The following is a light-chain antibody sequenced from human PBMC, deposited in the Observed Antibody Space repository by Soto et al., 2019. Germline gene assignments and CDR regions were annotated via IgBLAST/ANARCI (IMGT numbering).Light chain of an antibody. CDR3: TSYTASDTLA. CDR1: TNDVGAYNY. Sequence: QSVLTQPASVSGSPGQSITISCTGTTNDVGAYNYVSWYQHHPGQAPRLMIFDVSDRPSGVSNRFSGSKSGNTASLTISGLQAEDEADYYCTSYTASDTLAFGGGTKLTVL. J-gene: IGLJ2*01. CDR2: DVS. V-gene: IGLV2-14*03.